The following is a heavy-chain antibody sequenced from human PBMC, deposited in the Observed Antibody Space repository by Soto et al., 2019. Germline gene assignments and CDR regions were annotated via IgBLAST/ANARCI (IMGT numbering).Heavy chain of an antibody. CDR1: GFTSTNYV. CDR2: ISGSGTTT. J-gene: IGHJ3*02. Sequence: GGSLRLSCAASGFTSTNYVMNWVRQSPGKGLEWVSSISGSGTTTFYADSVKGRFIISRDNSKNTLYLQMNSLRAEDTALYYCAKDRVGGVPDAFDIWGQGTMVTVSS. D-gene: IGHD2-8*01. CDR3: AKDRVGGVPDAFDI. V-gene: IGHV3-23*01.